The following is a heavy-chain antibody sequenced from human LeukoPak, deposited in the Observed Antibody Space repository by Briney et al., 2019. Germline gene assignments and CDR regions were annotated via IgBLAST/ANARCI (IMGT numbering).Heavy chain of an antibody. Sequence: ASVKVSCKASGYSFTSYYMHWVRQAPGQGLEWMGLINPRGTSTIYAEKFQGRIIMTRDMSTTTDYMELSSLKSDDTAVYYCARDNSIHERGWWFDPWGQGTLVTVSS. CDR2: INPRGTST. CDR1: GYSFTSYY. V-gene: IGHV1-46*01. D-gene: IGHD4-23*01. J-gene: IGHJ5*02. CDR3: ARDNSIHERGWWFDP.